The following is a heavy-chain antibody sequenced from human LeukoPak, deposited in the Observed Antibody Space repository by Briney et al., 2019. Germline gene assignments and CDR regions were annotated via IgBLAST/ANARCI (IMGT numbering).Heavy chain of an antibody. CDR3: YSSGAGAFWYYYGMDV. V-gene: IGHV3-53*01. CDR1: GFTFSSYW. Sequence: GSLRLSCAASGFTFSSYWMSWVRQAPGKGLEWVSVIYSGGSTYYADSVKGRFTISRDNSKNTLYLQMNSLRAEDTAVYYCYSSGAGAFWYYYGMDVWGQGTTVTVSS. D-gene: IGHD6-19*01. CDR2: IYSGGST. J-gene: IGHJ6*02.